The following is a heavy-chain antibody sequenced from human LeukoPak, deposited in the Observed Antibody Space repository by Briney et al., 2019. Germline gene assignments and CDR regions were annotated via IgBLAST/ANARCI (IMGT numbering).Heavy chain of an antibody. D-gene: IGHD2-21*02. V-gene: IGHV3-30*02. CDR1: GFTFSSYG. J-gene: IGHJ6*03. Sequence: PGGSLRLSCAASGFTFSSYGMHWVRQAPGKGLEWVAFIRYDGGNKYCADSVKGRFTISRDNSKNTLYLQMNSLRADDTAMYYCAKLYCGGDCYSLYYYYYMDVWGKGTTVTVSS. CDR3: AKLYCGGDCYSLYYYYYMDV. CDR2: IRYDGGNK.